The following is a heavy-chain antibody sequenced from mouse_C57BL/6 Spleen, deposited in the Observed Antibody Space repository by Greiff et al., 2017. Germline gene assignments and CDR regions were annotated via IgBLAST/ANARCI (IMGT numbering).Heavy chain of an antibody. Sequence: EVKVVESGGGLVKPGGSLKLSCAASGFTFSDYGMHWVRQAPEKGLEWVAYISSGSSTIYYADTVKGRFTISRDNAKNTLFLQMTSLRSEDTAMYYCARAYYSNYEWFAYWGQGTLVTVSA. D-gene: IGHD2-5*01. CDR2: ISSGSSTI. CDR1: GFTFSDYG. J-gene: IGHJ3*01. V-gene: IGHV5-17*01. CDR3: ARAYYSNYEWFAY.